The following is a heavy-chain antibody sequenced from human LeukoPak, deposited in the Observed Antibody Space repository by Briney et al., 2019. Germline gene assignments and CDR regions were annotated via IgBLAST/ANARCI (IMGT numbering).Heavy chain of an antibody. CDR3: ARVHYASGSLSSWFDP. CDR1: SGSITNDY. Sequence: SETLSLTCTVSSGSITNDYWSWIRQPPGKGLEWIGYISYGGSVNYNPSLKTRVTMSLDTSRNQFSLRLSSVTAADTAMYYCARVHYASGSLSSWFDPWGRGTLVTVSS. CDR2: ISYGGSV. V-gene: IGHV4-59*08. D-gene: IGHD3-10*01. J-gene: IGHJ5*02.